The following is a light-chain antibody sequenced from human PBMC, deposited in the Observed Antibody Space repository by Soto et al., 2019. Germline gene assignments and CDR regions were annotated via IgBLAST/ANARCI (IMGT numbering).Light chain of an antibody. CDR2: WAS. CDR1: QSVLYSSNNKNY. CDR3: QQYERTPPT. Sequence: DIVMTQSPDSLAVSLGERATINCKSSQSVLYSSNNKNYLAWYQQRPGQPPKLLIYWASTRESGVPDRFSGSGSGTDFPLTITSLQAEDVAVYYCQQYERTPPTFGQWTKLEIK. V-gene: IGKV4-1*01. J-gene: IGKJ2*01.